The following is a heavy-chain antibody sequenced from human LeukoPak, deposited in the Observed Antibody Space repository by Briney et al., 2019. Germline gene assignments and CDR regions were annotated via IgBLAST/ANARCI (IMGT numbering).Heavy chain of an antibody. J-gene: IGHJ4*02. D-gene: IGHD3-16*01. V-gene: IGHV3-74*01. CDR2: INSDESST. Sequence: PGGSLRLSCAASGFTFRSYWMHWVRQAPGKGLVWVSGINSDESSTSYADSVKGRFTISRDNAKNTLSMQMTSLRAEDTAVYYCARARSGDFDYWRQGILVTVSS. CDR1: GFTFRSYW. CDR3: ARARSGDFDY.